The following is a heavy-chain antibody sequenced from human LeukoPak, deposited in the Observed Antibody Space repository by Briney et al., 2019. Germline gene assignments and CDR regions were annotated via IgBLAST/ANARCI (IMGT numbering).Heavy chain of an antibody. Sequence: GGSLRLSCAVSGITLSNYGMSWVRQAPGKGLEWVAGISDRGSRTNYADSVKGRFTISTDHPKNTLYLKMNSLRAEDTAVYFCAKRGVVIRVILVGFHKEAYYFDSWGQGALVTVSS. D-gene: IGHD3-22*01. CDR1: GITLSNYG. CDR2: ISDRGSRT. CDR3: AKRGVVIRVILVGFHKEAYYFDS. V-gene: IGHV3-23*01. J-gene: IGHJ4*02.